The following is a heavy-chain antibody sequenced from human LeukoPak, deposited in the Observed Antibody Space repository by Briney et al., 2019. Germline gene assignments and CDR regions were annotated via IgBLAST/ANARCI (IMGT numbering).Heavy chain of an antibody. CDR3: ARDLELSAVYYFDS. CDR1: GFTFSIFP. J-gene: IGHJ4*02. D-gene: IGHD3-3*01. V-gene: IGHV3-30*04. Sequence: GGSLRLSCEASGFTFSIFPMHWVRQAPGKGLEWVALISSGSEKYYADSVKGRFTISRDNSKNMLYLQMNSLRADDTAVYYCARDLELSAVYYFDSWGQGTLVIVSS. CDR2: ISSGSEK.